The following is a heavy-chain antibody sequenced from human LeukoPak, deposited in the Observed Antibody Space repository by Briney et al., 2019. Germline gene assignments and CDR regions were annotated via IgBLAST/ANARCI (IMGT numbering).Heavy chain of an antibody. V-gene: IGHV1-2*04. CDR3: ARGASGSFLFDV. CDR1: VYTFPGYY. CDR2: INPNSCDT. D-gene: IGHD3-10*01. J-gene: IGHJ6*04. Sequence: SVNVSCKASVYTFPGYYMHCVRQAPGQGLEWMGWINPNSCDTNYAQKFQGWVTMTRDTSISTAYMELSRLRSDDTAVYYCARGASGSFLFDVWGKGTTVTVSS.